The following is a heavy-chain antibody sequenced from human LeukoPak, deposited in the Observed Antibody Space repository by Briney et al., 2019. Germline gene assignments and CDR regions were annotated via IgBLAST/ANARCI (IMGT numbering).Heavy chain of an antibody. CDR2: IYYSGST. CDR3: ARRSTRPATARGAFDI. D-gene: IGHD2-2*01. Sequence: PSETLSLTCTVSGGSISSSSYYWGWIRQPPRKGLEWIGSIYYSGSTYYNPSLKSRVTISVDTSKNQFSLKLSSVTAADTAVYYCARRSTRPATARGAFDIWGQGTMVTVSS. V-gene: IGHV4-39*01. CDR1: GGSISSSSYY. J-gene: IGHJ3*02.